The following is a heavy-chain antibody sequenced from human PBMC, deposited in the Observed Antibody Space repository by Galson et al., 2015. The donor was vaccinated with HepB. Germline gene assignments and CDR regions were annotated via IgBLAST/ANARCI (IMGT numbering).Heavy chain of an antibody. CDR1: GFSFGDYA. J-gene: IGHJ3*02. Sequence: SLRLSCAASGFSFGDYAMYWVRQAPGKGLEWVCLIRSKAYGETTQYAASVKGRFTISRDDSESIAYLQMNSLQTEDTAVYYCTCGRYGQDANDIWGQGTMVTVSS. D-gene: IGHD1-26*01. V-gene: IGHV3-49*04. CDR3: TCGRYGQDANDI. CDR2: IRSKAYGETT.